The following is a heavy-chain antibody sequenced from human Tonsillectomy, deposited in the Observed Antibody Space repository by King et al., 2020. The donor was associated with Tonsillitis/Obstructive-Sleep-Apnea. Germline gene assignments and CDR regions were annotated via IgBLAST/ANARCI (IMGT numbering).Heavy chain of an antibody. CDR3: ARDQWEYSSSHYMDV. CDR2: MWYDGSNK. J-gene: IGHJ6*03. D-gene: IGHD6-6*01. V-gene: IGHV3-33*01. Sequence: VQLVESGGGVVQPGRSLRLSCAASGFTFTSYGMHWVRQAPGKGLEWVAIMWYDGSNKYYADSVRGRFTISRDNSKNTLYLQMNSLRAEDTAVYYCARDQWEYSSSHYMDVWGKGTTVTVSS. CDR1: GFTFTSYG.